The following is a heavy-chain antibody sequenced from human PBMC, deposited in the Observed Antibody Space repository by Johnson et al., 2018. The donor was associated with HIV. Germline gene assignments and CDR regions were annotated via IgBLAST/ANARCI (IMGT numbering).Heavy chain of an antibody. V-gene: IGHV3-30*04. J-gene: IGHJ3*02. Sequence: QVQLVESGGGVVQPGRSLRLSCAASGFTFSSYAMHWVRQAPGKGLEWVAVISYDGSNKYYADSVKGRFTISRDSSKDTLYVQMNSLRGEDTAVYYCARGYTWNDVSIWGQGTMVTVSS. D-gene: IGHD1-1*01. CDR1: GFTFSSYA. CDR3: ARGYTWNDVSI. CDR2: ISYDGSNK.